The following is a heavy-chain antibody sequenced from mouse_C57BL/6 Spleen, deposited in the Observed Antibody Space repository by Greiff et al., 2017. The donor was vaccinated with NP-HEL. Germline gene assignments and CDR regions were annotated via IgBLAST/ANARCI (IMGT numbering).Heavy chain of an antibody. Sequence: EVMLVESGGGLVKPGGSLKLSCAASGFTFSSYAMSWVRQTPEKRLEWVATISDGGSYTYYPDNVKGRFTISRDNAKNNLYLQMSHLKSEDTAMYYCARERALYYFDYWGQGTTLTVSS. J-gene: IGHJ2*01. CDR2: ISDGGSYT. D-gene: IGHD3-3*01. CDR3: ARERALYYFDY. CDR1: GFTFSSYA. V-gene: IGHV5-4*01.